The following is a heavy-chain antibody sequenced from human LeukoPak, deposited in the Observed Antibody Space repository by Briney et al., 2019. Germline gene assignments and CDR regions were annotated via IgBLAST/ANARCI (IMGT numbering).Heavy chain of an antibody. Sequence: GGSLRLSCAASGFTFSSYWMNWARQAPGKGLEWVASIDHNGNVNYYADSVKGRFTISRDNAKNSLYLQMSNLRAEDTAVYFCARGGGLDVWGQGATVTVSS. J-gene: IGHJ6*02. D-gene: IGHD3-16*01. CDR2: IDHNGNVN. CDR3: ARGGGLDV. V-gene: IGHV3-7*03. CDR1: GFTFSSYW.